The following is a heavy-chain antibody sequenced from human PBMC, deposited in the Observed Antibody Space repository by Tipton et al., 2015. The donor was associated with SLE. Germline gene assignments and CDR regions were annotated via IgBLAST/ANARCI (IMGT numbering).Heavy chain of an antibody. CDR2: IYHSGST. CDR1: GGSISSGGYS. Sequence: LRLSCAVSGGSISSGGYSWSWIRQPPGKGLEWIGYIYHSGSTYYNPSLKSRVTISVDTSKNQFSLKLNSVTAADTAVYYCARGYFGGLRLLGYWGQGTLVTVSS. CDR3: ARGYFGGLRLLGY. J-gene: IGHJ4*02. D-gene: IGHD3-16*01. V-gene: IGHV4-30-2*01.